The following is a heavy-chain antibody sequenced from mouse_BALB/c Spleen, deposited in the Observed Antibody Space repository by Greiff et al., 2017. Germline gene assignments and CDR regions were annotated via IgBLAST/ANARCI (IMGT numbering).Heavy chain of an antibody. D-gene: IGHD1-2*01. J-gene: IGHJ2*01. CDR2: IYPGNVNT. CDR3: ARGAITTAEYFDD. Sequence: QVQLQQSGPELVKPGASVRISCKASGYTFTSYYIHWVKQRPGQGLEWIGWIYPGNVNTKYNEKFKGKATLTADKSSSTAYMQLSSLTSEDSAVYFCARGAITTAEYFDDWGQGTTLTVSS. V-gene: IGHV1S56*01. CDR1: GYTFTSYY.